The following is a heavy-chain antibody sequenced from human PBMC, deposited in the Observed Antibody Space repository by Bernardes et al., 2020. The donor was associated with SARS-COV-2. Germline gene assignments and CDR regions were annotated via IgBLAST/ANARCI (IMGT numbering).Heavy chain of an antibody. CDR1: GFTLISAW. V-gene: IGHV3-15*01. J-gene: IGHJ4*02. CDR2: VKRRADGRTI. D-gene: IGHD6-13*01. CDR3: TTVGSSWGFDY. Sequence: GGPLRLSCAATGFTLISAWMTWVRQVPGVGLEWIGRVKRRADGRTIDYAVPVKGRFTISRDDSRDTLYLQMNRLKGEETGMYYCTTVGSSWGFDYWGQGILVTVSS.